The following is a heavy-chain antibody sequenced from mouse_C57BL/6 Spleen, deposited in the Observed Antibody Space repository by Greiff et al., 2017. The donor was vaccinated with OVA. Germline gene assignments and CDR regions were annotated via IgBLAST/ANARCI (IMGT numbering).Heavy chain of an antibody. CDR2: INPDSSTI. CDR1: GIAFSRYW. CDR3: AEQGGVRRWLAY. V-gene: IGHV4-1*01. D-gene: IGHD1-2*01. Sequence: EVQLVESGGGLVQPGGSLKLSCAASGIAFSRYWMSWVRRAPGKGLEWIGEINPDSSTINYAPSLKSKFIISRDNSTNTPYLQLSKVRSEDAAVDYCAEQGGVRRWLAYWGQGTLVTVSA. J-gene: IGHJ3*01.